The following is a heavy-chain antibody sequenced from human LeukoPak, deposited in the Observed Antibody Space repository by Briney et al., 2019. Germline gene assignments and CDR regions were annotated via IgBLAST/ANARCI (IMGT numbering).Heavy chain of an antibody. CDR3: ARKTSADFWSGSPLMDYYYMDV. D-gene: IGHD3-3*01. Sequence: GESLKISCKGSGYSFTSYWIGWVRQMPGKGLEWMGIIYPGDSDTRYSPSFQGQVTISADKSISTAYLQWSSLKASDTAMYYCARKTSADFWSGSPLMDYYYMDVWGKGTTVTVSS. J-gene: IGHJ6*03. CDR2: IYPGDSDT. CDR1: GYSFTSYW. V-gene: IGHV5-51*01.